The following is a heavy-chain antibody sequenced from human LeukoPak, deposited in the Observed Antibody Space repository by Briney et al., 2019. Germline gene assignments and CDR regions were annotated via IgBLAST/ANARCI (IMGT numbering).Heavy chain of an antibody. CDR3: ARVGYSYGLDY. Sequence: GGSLRLSCAASGFTFSSYEMNWVRQAPGKGPEWVSYISSSGSTIYYADSVKGRFTISRDNAKNSLYLQMNSLRAEDTAVYYCARVGYSYGLDYWGQGTLVTVSS. J-gene: IGHJ4*02. CDR2: ISSSGSTI. D-gene: IGHD5-18*01. CDR1: GFTFSSYE. V-gene: IGHV3-48*03.